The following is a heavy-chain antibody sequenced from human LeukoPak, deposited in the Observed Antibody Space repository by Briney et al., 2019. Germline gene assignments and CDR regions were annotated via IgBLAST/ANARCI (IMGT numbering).Heavy chain of an antibody. CDR1: GFTFSSYA. CDR3: AATYDDCWSVLSYYYGMDV. J-gene: IGHJ6*02. Sequence: GGSLRLSCAASGFTFSSYAMSWVRQAPGKGLEWVSAISGSGGSTYYADSVKGRFTISRDNSKNTLYLQMNSLRAEDTAVYYCAATYDDCWSVLSYYYGMDVWGQGTTVTVSS. CDR2: ISGSGGST. D-gene: IGHD3-3*01. V-gene: IGHV3-23*01.